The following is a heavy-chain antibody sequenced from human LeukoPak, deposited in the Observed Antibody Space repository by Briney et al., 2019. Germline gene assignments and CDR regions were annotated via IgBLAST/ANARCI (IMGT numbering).Heavy chain of an antibody. CDR1: GFTFSSYA. Sequence: GGSLRLSCAASGFTFSSYAMHWVRQAPGKGLEYVSAISSNGGSTYYADSVKGRFAISRDNSKNTLYLQMGSLRAEDMAVYYCARGGFDYWGQGTLVTVSS. J-gene: IGHJ4*02. CDR3: ARGGFDY. CDR2: ISSNGGST. V-gene: IGHV3-64*02. D-gene: IGHD3-10*01.